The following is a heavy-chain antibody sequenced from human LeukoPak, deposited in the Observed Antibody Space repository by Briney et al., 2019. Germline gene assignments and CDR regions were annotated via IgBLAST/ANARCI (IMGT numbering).Heavy chain of an antibody. CDR2: ISSSGSTI. V-gene: IGHV3-48*04. Sequence: PGGSLRLSCAASGFTFSSYSMNWVRQAPGKGLEWVSYISSSGSTIYYADSVKGRFTISRDNAKNSLYLQMNSLRAEDTAVYYCARDGSSSSPPLDYWGQGTLVTVSS. CDR1: GFTFSSYS. J-gene: IGHJ4*02. D-gene: IGHD6-6*01. CDR3: ARDGSSSSPPLDY.